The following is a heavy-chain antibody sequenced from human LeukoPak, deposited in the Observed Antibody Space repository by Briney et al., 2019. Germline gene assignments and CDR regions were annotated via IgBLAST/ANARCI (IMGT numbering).Heavy chain of an antibody. CDR2: IYSTGST. CDR3: ARQIASAGTAGFDF. CDR1: GGSISSYY. J-gene: IGHJ4*02. D-gene: IGHD6-13*01. V-gene: IGHV4-4*07. Sequence: SETLSLTWTVSGGSISSYYWSWIRQPAGKGLEWSGRIYSTGSTNYNPSLKSRVTMSVDTSKNQFSLRLRSVTAADTAVYYCARQIASAGTAGFDFWGQGALVTVSS.